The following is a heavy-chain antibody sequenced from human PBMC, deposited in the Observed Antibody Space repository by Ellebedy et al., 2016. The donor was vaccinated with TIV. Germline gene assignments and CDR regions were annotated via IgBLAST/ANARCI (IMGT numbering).Heavy chain of an antibody. D-gene: IGHD3-3*01. CDR3: ARAPSSGHSPFWY. J-gene: IGHJ4*02. V-gene: IGHV1-18*04. CDR1: GYSFTNYG. CDR2: VSGYNGDT. Sequence: ASVKVSXXASGYSFTNYGISWVRQVPGQGLEWVGWVSGYNGDTNYAQKLQGRVTMTTDTSTSTADMELRSLRSDDTAVYYCARAPSSGHSPFWYWGQGTLVTVSS.